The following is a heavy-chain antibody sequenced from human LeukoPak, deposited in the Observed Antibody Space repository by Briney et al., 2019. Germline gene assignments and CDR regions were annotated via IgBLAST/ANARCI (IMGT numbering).Heavy chain of an antibody. D-gene: IGHD4-17*01. V-gene: IGHV3-48*01. CDR2: ISGTSSTT. Sequence: GGSLRLSCAASGFTFSNAWMSWVRQAPGKGLEWVSYISGTSSTTHYADSVKGRFTISRDNAKNLLYLQMNSLRAEDTAVYYCATIDYGAFDIWGQGTMVTVSS. J-gene: IGHJ3*02. CDR3: ATIDYGAFDI. CDR1: GFTFSNAW.